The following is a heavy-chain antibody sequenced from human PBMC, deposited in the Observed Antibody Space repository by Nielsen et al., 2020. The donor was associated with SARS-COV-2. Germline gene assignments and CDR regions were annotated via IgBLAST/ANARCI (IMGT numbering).Heavy chain of an antibody. Sequence: SETLSLTCAVSSGSISSGGYSWSWIRQPPGKGLEWIGYIYHSGRTYYNPSLKSRVTISVDRSKNQFSLKLSSVPAADTAVYYCARGGRITFGGADDAFDIWGQGTMVTVSS. V-gene: IGHV4-30-2*01. J-gene: IGHJ3*02. CDR2: IYHSGRT. CDR1: SGSISSGGYS. D-gene: IGHD3-16*01. CDR3: ARGGRITFGGADDAFDI.